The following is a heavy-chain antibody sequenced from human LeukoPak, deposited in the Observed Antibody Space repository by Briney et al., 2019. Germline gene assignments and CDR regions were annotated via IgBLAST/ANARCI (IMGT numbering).Heavy chain of an antibody. D-gene: IGHD2-2*01. V-gene: IGHV3-20*04. CDR2: INWNGGST. J-gene: IGHJ6*03. CDR3: ARGTDWSSTSRHSGGYYMDV. CDR1: GFTFDDYG. Sequence: PGGSLRLSCAASGFTFDDYGMSWVRQAPGKGLEWVSGINWNGGSTGYADSVKGRFTISRDNAKNSLYLQINSLRAEDTALYYCARGTDWSSTSRHSGGYYMDVWGKGTTVTVSS.